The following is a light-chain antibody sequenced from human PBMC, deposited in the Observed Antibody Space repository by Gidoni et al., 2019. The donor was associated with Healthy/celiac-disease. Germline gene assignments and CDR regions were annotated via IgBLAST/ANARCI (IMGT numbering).Light chain of an antibody. Sequence: NFMLTQPHSVSESPGKTVTISCTRSSGSIASNYVQWYQQRPGSAPTTVIYDDNQRPSGVPDRFSGSIDSSSNSASLTISGRKTEDEADYYCQSYDSSNHVVFGGGTKLTVL. CDR3: QSYDSSNHVV. J-gene: IGLJ2*01. CDR1: SGSIASNY. CDR2: DDN. V-gene: IGLV6-57*04.